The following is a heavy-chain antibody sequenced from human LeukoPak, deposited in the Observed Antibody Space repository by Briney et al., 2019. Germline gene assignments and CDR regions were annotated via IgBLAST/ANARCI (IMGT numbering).Heavy chain of an antibody. CDR3: ARDGDYGSGSSLNWFDP. Sequence: GGSLRLSCAASGFTFSSYAMHWVRQAPGKGLEWVAVISYDGSNKYYADSVKGRFTISRDNSKNTLYLQMNSLRAEDTAVYYCARDGDYGSGSSLNWFDPWGQGTLVTVSS. V-gene: IGHV3-30-3*01. J-gene: IGHJ5*02. CDR1: GFTFSSYA. D-gene: IGHD3-10*01. CDR2: ISYDGSNK.